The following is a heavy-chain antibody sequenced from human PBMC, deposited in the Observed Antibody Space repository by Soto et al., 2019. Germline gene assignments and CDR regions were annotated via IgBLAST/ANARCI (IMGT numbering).Heavy chain of an antibody. Sequence: QVHLQQWGAGLLKPSETLSLTCAVYGGSFSGYYWSWLRQPPGKGLEWIGEINPSGSTNYNPSLKCRFTISVDASKNQFCLKLSSVTASYTAVYYCGKTAIVTKRFYYWGQGTLVTVSA. J-gene: IGHJ4*02. CDR2: INPSGST. CDR1: GGSFSGYY. V-gene: IGHV4-34*01. D-gene: IGHD5-18*01. CDR3: GKTAIVTKRFYY.